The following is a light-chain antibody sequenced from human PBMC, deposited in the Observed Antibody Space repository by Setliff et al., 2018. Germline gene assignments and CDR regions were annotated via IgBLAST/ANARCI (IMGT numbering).Light chain of an antibody. CDR1: SSDVGAYNY. CDR2: DVT. V-gene: IGLV2-11*01. J-gene: IGLJ1*01. Sequence: QSALTQPRSVSGSPGQSVTISCTGTSSDVGAYNYVSWYQHHPGKVPKLMVYDVTKRPSGVPDRFSGSKSGNTASLTISGLQAEDEADYYCGLLVSSGLYVFGTGTKVTVL. CDR3: GLLVSSGLYV.